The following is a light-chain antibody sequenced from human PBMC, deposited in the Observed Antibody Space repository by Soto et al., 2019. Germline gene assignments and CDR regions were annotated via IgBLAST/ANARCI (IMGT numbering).Light chain of an antibody. Sequence: EIVMTQSPATLSVSPGERATLSCRASQGVGSNLAWYQQKPGQAPRLLTYGASTRATGIPARFSGSGSGTEFTLTISSLQSEDFAVYYCQQYENWPPWTFGQGTKVEIK. J-gene: IGKJ1*01. CDR1: QGVGSN. V-gene: IGKV3-15*01. CDR2: GAS. CDR3: QQYENWPPWT.